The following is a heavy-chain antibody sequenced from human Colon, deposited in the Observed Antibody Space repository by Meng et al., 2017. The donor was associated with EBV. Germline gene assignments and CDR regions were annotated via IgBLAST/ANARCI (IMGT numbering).Heavy chain of an antibody. D-gene: IGHD2-8*02. CDR2: IYHNGQT. V-gene: IGHV4-4*02. CDR3: ARDGGVTHIP. CDR1: GTSISTSNW. J-gene: IGHJ5*02. Sequence: VLRAGAGVVLVKPSGTLSLTCAVSGTSISTSNWWSWIRQSPGEGLEWIGAIYHNGQTNYNPSLKSRVSMSVDESKNEFSLNLKSVTAADTAVYYCARDGGVTHIPWGQGVLVTVSS.